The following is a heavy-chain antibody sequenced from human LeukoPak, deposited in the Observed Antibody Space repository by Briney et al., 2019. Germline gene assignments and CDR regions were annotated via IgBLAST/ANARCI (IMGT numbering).Heavy chain of an antibody. CDR1: GYTFTSYC. D-gene: IGHD5-24*01. CDR2: ISAYNGNT. J-gene: IGHJ4*02. CDR3: ASEWWRRRDGYKTFDY. Sequence: ASVKVSCKASGYTFTSYCISWVRQAPGQALEWMGWISAYNGNTNYAQKLQGRVTMTTDTSTSTASMELRSLRSDDTAVYYCASEWWRRRDGYKTFDYWGQGTLVTVSS. V-gene: IGHV1-18*01.